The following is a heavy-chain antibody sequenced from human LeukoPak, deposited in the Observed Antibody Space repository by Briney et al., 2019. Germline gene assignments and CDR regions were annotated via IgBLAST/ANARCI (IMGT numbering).Heavy chain of an antibody. D-gene: IGHD3-10*01. V-gene: IGHV4-59*01. CDR3: ARDHGVRGVGYFDY. Sequence: SETLSLTCTVSGGSISSYYWSWIRQPPGKGLEWVGYIYYSGSTNYNPSLKSRVTISVDTSKNQFSLKLSSVTAADTAVYYCARDHGVRGVGYFDYWGQGTLVTVSS. J-gene: IGHJ4*02. CDR1: GGSISSYY. CDR2: IYYSGST.